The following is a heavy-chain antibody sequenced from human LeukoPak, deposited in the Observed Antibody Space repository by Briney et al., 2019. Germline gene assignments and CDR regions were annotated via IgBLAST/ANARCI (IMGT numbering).Heavy chain of an antibody. CDR1: GFTFSTYA. CDR3: AKAPVGHCSGAFCYHFDS. D-gene: IGHD2-15*01. V-gene: IGHV3-23*01. Sequence: PGGSLRLSCAASGFTFSTYAMSWVRQTPGKGLEWVAAISGDNPGTYHANSVKGRFTIPRDNSKNTLHLQMSGLRAEDTARYYCAKAPVGHCSGAFCYHFDSWGQGTLVTVSS. J-gene: IGHJ4*02. CDR2: ISGDNPGT.